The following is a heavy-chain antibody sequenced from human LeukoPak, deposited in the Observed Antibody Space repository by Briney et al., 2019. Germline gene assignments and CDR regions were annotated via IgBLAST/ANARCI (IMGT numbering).Heavy chain of an antibody. CDR1: GGSISSYY. D-gene: IGHD6-19*01. CDR3: ARIPHSSGWSNWFDP. J-gene: IGHJ5*02. Sequence: PSETLSLTCTVSGGSISSYYWSRIRQPAGKGLEWIGRIYTSGSTNYNPSLKSRVTMSIDTSKNQLSLKLSSVTAADTAVYYCARIPHSSGWSNWFDPWGQGTLVTVSS. V-gene: IGHV4-4*07. CDR2: IYTSGST.